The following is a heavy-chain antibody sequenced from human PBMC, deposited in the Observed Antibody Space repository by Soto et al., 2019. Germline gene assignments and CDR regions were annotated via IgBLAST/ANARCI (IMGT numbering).Heavy chain of an antibody. V-gene: IGHV1-69*13. J-gene: IGHJ6*02. D-gene: IGHD4-4*01. CDR1: GGTFSSYA. CDR3: ARADYSNSPQYYYYGMDV. Sequence: GASVKVSCKASGGTFSSYAISWVRQAPGQGLEWMGGIIPIFGTANYAQKFQGRVTITADESTSTAYMELSSLRSEDTAVYYCARADYSNSPQYYYYGMDVWGQGTKVTVSS. CDR2: IIPIFGTA.